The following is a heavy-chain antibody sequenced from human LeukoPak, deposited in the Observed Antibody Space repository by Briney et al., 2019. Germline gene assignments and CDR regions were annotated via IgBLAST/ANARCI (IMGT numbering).Heavy chain of an antibody. J-gene: IGHJ4*02. CDR3: GRLFDS. CDR2: INYIGTT. V-gene: IGHV4-39*01. CDR1: GGPIISDNFY. Sequence: PAETLSLTCTVSGGPIISDNFYWGWVRQPPVKGLEWVVGINYIGTTYYNPCLSSRLSISVNTSRTQFFLGLTSVSAADTAVYYCGRLFDSWGQGILVTVSS.